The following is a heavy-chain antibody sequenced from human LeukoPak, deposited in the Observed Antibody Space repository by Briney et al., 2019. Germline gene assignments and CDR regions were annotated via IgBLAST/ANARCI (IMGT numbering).Heavy chain of an antibody. J-gene: IGHJ4*02. V-gene: IGHV3-33*01. Sequence: GRSLRLSCAASGFTFSNYGMHWVRQAPGKGLEWVAVIWYDGSNSYYADSVKGRFTISRDNSKNTLYLQTNSLRAEGTAVYYCARGQAVGATQEYFDYWGQGTLVTVSS. CDR3: ARGQAVGATQEYFDY. CDR1: GFTFSNYG. D-gene: IGHD1-26*01. CDR2: IWYDGSNS.